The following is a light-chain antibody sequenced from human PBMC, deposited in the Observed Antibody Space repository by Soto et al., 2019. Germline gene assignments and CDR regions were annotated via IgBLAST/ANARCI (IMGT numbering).Light chain of an antibody. Sequence: QAVVTQPPSVSGAPGQRVTISCTGNSSNIGAGYDVHWYQQLPGTAPKLLIYGNSNRPSGVPDRFSGSKSGTSASLAITGLQAEDEADYYCQSYDSSLSGYVFGTRTKVTVL. CDR2: GNS. J-gene: IGLJ1*01. V-gene: IGLV1-40*01. CDR1: SSNIGAGYD. CDR3: QSYDSSLSGYV.